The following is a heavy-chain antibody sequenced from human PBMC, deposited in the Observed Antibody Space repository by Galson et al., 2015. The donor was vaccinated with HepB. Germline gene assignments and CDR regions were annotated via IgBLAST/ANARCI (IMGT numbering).Heavy chain of an antibody. CDR1: GGTFTRTHT. D-gene: IGHD2-15*01. Sequence: SVKVSCKAPGGTFTRTHTITWVRQAPGQGLEWVGRLIPVHGVADYAQNFQGRVTITADKVTNTAYMELSSLRSEDTAIYYCARDDIAVALSATGSRTHQGMDVWGQGTKVTVSS. CDR2: LIPVHGVA. V-gene: IGHV1-69*04. CDR3: ARDDIAVALSATGSRTHQGMDV. J-gene: IGHJ6*02.